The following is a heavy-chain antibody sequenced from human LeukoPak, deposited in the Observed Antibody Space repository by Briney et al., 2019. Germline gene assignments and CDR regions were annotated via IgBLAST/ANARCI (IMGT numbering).Heavy chain of an antibody. V-gene: IGHV1-69*05. J-gene: IGHJ4*02. CDR2: IIPIFGTA. CDR1: GGTFSSYA. D-gene: IGHD2-2*01. CDR3: ATTYCSSTSCSLDY. Sequence: GASVKVSCKASGGTFSSYAISWVRQAPGQGLEWMGGIIPIFGTANNAQKFQGRVTITTDESTSTAYMELSSLRSEDTAVYYCATTYCSSTSCSLDYWGQGTLVTVSS.